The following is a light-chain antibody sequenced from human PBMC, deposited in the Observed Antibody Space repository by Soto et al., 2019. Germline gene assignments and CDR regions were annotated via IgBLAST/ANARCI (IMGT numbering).Light chain of an antibody. Sequence: EIVLIQSPATLSLSPGERATLSCRASQSVGSNLAWYQQNPGQAPRLLIFDASNRATGIPARFSGSGSGTDFILAISSLEPEDFVVYYCHQFGSSPRTFGQGTKVEIK. J-gene: IGKJ1*01. CDR3: HQFGSSPRT. CDR1: QSVGSN. V-gene: IGKV3-11*01. CDR2: DAS.